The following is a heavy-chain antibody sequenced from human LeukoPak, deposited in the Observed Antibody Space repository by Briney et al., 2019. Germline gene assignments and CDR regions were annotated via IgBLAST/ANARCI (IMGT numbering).Heavy chain of an antibody. D-gene: IGHD3-22*01. Sequence: GGTLRLSCAASGFTFSSYGMSWVRQAPGKGLEWVSAISGSGGSTYYADSVKGRFTISRDNSKNTLYLQMNSLRAEDTAVYYCAKDSTYYYDSSGYHYFDYWGQGTLVTVSS. CDR2: ISGSGGST. CDR3: AKDSTYYYDSSGYHYFDY. V-gene: IGHV3-23*01. CDR1: GFTFSSYG. J-gene: IGHJ4*02.